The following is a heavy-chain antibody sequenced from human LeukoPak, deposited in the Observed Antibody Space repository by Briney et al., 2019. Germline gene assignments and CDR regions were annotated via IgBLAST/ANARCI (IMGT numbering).Heavy chain of an antibody. J-gene: IGHJ3*02. V-gene: IGHV1-24*01. CDR3: ARDARGAAAADDPFDI. Sequence: ASVKVSCKVSGYTLTELSMHWVRQAPGKGLEWMGGFDPEDGETIYAQEFQGRVTMTRDTSISTAYMELSSLSSEDTAVYYCARDARGAAAADDPFDIWGQGTMVTVSS. CDR1: GYTLTELS. CDR2: FDPEDGET. D-gene: IGHD6-13*01.